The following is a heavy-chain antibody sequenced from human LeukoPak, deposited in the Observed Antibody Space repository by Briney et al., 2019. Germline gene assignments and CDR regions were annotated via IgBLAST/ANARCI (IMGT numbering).Heavy chain of an antibody. V-gene: IGHV3-48*03. D-gene: IGHD4-17*01. J-gene: IGHJ4*02. Sequence: PGGSLRLSCAASGFTFSSYEMNWVRQAPGKGLEWVSYISSGGSTIYYADSVKGRFTISRDNAKNSLYLQMNSLRAEGTAVYYCASVGLDGDPGDEFDYWGQGTLVTVSS. CDR2: ISSGGSTI. CDR3: ASVGLDGDPGDEFDY. CDR1: GFTFSSYE.